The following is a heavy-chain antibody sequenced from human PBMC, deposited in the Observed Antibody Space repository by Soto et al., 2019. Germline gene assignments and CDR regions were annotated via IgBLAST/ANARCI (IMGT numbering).Heavy chain of an antibody. CDR3: TIEGAYPGPDFDY. CDR1: GFTFSDRY. Sequence: GGSLRLSCAASGFTFSDRYMDWVRQAPGKGLEWVGRTKNKANSYTTEYAAPVKGRFTISRDYSRDSVYLQMNSLKTDDTAVYYCTIEGAYPGPDFDYWGQGTLVTVSS. V-gene: IGHV3-72*01. D-gene: IGHD3-16*01. J-gene: IGHJ4*02. CDR2: TKNKANSYTT.